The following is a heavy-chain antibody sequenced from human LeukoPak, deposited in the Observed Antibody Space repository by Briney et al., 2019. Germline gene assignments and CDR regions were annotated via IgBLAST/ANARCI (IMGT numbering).Heavy chain of an antibody. CDR2: IYYSGST. Sequence: SETLSLTCTVSGGSISSSSYYWGWIRQSPGKGLEWIGTIYYSGSTYYNPSLKSRVTISVDTSKNQFSLKLSSVTAADTAVYYCARGSTTFDYWGQGTLVTVSS. CDR1: GGSISSSSYY. J-gene: IGHJ4*02. CDR3: ARGSTTFDY. D-gene: IGHD2-2*01. V-gene: IGHV4-39*01.